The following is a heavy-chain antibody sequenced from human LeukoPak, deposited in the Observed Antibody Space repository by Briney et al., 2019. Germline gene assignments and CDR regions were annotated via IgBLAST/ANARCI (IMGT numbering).Heavy chain of an antibody. CDR2: ITSSGSTI. CDR1: GFTFSDYY. V-gene: IGHV3-11*04. Sequence: GGSLRLSCAASGFTFSDYYMSWIRQAPGKGLEWVSYITSSGSTIYYADSVKGRFTISRDNAKNSLYLQMNSLRAEDTAVYYCARDRPFDYGDDAGDYWGQGTLVTVSS. D-gene: IGHD4-17*01. J-gene: IGHJ4*02. CDR3: ARDRPFDYGDDAGDY.